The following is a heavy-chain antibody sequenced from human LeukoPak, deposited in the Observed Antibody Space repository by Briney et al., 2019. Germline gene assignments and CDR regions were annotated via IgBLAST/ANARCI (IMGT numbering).Heavy chain of an antibody. CDR1: GGSISSGDYY. CDR2: IYYSGST. V-gene: IGHV4-30-4*08. D-gene: IGHD3-3*01. J-gene: IGHJ6*03. CDR3: ARVRFQGYYYYYYMDV. Sequence: SQTLSLXCTVSGGSISSGDYYWSWIRQPPVKGLEWIGYIYYSGSTYYNPSLKSRVTISVDTSKNQFSLKLSSVTAADTAVYYCARVRFQGYYYYYYMDVWGKGTTVTVSS.